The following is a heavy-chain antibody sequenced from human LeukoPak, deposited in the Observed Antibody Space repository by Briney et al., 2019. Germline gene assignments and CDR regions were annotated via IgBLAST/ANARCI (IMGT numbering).Heavy chain of an antibody. CDR1: GDSLNTYY. V-gene: IGHV4-59*01. J-gene: IGHJ5*02. CDR2: VAYSGSS. Sequence: PSETLSLTCTVSGDSLNTYYWTWIRQTPGKGLGWIGFVAYSGSSNYNPSLKSRVSISIDTSKNQFSLALTSVTPADTAVYYCARVVRGVVTSNWFDPWGQGTLVTVSS. D-gene: IGHD2-21*02. CDR3: ARVVRGVVTSNWFDP.